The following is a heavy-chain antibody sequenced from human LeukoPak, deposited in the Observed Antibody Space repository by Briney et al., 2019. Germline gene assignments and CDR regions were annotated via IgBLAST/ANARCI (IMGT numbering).Heavy chain of an antibody. D-gene: IGHD1-20*01. CDR2: INTSAGST. V-gene: IGHV1-46*01. CDR3: ARGGITGTTWGYYFDY. J-gene: IGHJ4*02. CDR1: GYTFTSSY. Sequence: GASVKVSRKASGYTFTSSYLHWVRQAPGQGLEWMGIINTSAGSTSYAQKFQGRVTMTRDTSTRTVYMELSSLRSEDTAVYYCARGGITGTTWGYYFDYWGQGTLVTVSS.